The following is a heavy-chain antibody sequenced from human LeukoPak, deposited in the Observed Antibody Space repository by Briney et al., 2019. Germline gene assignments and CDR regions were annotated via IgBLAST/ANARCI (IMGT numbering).Heavy chain of an antibody. CDR3: ARDREGSSWYDF. J-gene: IGHJ5*01. CDR2: ISAYNGNT. Sequence: ASVKVSCKASGYTFTSYGISWVRQAPGQGLEWMGWISAYNGNTNYAQKLQGRVTMTTDTSTSTAYMELSSLRADDTAVYFCARDREGSSWYDFWGQGTLVTVSS. D-gene: IGHD6-13*01. V-gene: IGHV1-18*01. CDR1: GYTFTSYG.